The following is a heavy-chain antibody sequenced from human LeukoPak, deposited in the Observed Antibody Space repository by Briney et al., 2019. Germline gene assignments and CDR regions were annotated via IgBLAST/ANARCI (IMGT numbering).Heavy chain of an antibody. CDR1: GGSFSGYY. J-gene: IGHJ4*02. CDR3: ASFGYSGGY. D-gene: IGHD5-12*01. V-gene: IGHV4-34*01. CDR2: INHSGST. Sequence: PSETLSLTCAVYGGSFSGYYWSWIRQPPGKGLEWIGEINHSGSTNYNSSLKSRVTISVDTSKNQFSLKLSSVTAADTAVYYCASFGYSGGYWGQGTLVTVSS.